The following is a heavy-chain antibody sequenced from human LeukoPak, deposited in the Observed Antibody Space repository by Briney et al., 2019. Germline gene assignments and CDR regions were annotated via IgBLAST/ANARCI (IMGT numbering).Heavy chain of an antibody. J-gene: IGHJ4*02. CDR1: GFTFSSYS. Sequence: GGSLXXSXAASGFTFSSYSMNWVRQAPGKGLEWVSSISTSSSYIYYADSVKGRFTISRDKAKNSLYLQMNSLRGEDTAVYYXXXXXXXXXXAXXXXDYWGQXTXVTVSS. V-gene: IGHV3-21*01. CDR3: XXXXXXXXXAXXXXDY. CDR2: ISTSSSYI.